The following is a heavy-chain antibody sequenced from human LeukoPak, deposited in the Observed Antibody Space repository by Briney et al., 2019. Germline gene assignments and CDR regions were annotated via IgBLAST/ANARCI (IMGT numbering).Heavy chain of an antibody. D-gene: IGHD6-6*01. CDR3: AREYSSSSYYMDV. V-gene: IGHV4-39*07. CDR2: IYYSGST. CDR1: GGSISSSSYY. J-gene: IGHJ6*03. Sequence: PSETLSLTCTVSGGSISSSSYYWGWIRQPPEKGLEWIGSIYYSGSTNYNSSLKSRVTISVDTSKNQFSLKLSSVTAADTAVYYCAREYSSSSYYMDVWGKGTTVTVSS.